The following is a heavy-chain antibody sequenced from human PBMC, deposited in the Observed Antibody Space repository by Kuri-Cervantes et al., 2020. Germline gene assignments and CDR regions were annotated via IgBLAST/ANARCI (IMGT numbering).Heavy chain of an antibody. J-gene: IGHJ6*03. CDR3: ARDLRNYMDV. Sequence: SVKDSCKASGYTFTYRYLHWVRQAPGQALEWMGWITPFNGNTNYAQKFQDRVTITRDRSMSTAYMELSSLRSEDTAVYYCARDLRNYMDVWGKGTTVTVSS. CDR2: ITPFNGNT. CDR1: GYTFTYRY. V-gene: IGHV1-45*02.